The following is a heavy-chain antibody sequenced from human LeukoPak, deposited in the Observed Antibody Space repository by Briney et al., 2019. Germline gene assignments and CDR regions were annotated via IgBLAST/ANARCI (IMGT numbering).Heavy chain of an antibody. CDR2: ISYDGSNK. D-gene: IGHD1-26*01. CDR3: ARAQWELLPIDAFDI. J-gene: IGHJ3*02. CDR1: GFTFSSYG. Sequence: GRSLRLSCAASGFTFSSYGMHWVRQAPGKGLEWVAVISYDGSNKYYADSVKGRFTISRDNSKNTLYLQMNSLRAEDTAVYYCARAQWELLPIDAFDIWGQGTMVTVSS. V-gene: IGHV3-30*03.